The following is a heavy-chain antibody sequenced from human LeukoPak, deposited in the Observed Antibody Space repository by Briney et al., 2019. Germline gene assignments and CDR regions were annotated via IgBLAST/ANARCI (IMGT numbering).Heavy chain of an antibody. V-gene: IGHV4-39*07. CDR3: ARQSGSSHFDY. D-gene: IGHD1-26*01. CDR1: GGSISSSSYY. CDR2: IYYSGST. Sequence: SETLSLTCTVSGGSISSSSYYWGWIRQPPGKGLEWIGSIYYSGSTYYNPSLKSRVTISVDTSKNQFSLKLSSVTAADTAVYYCARQSGSSHFDYWGQGTLVTVSS. J-gene: IGHJ4*02.